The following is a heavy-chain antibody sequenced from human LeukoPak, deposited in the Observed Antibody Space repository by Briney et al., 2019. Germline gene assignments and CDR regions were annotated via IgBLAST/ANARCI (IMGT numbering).Heavy chain of an antibody. CDR3: ALGRVWFDP. CDR2: MNPNSGNT. V-gene: IGHV1-8*01. J-gene: IGHJ5*02. CDR1: GYTLTSYD. D-gene: IGHD6-13*01. Sequence: GASVKVSCKASGYTLTSYDINWVRQATGQGLEWMGWMNPNSGNTDYAQKFQGRVTMTRNTSISTAYMELSSLRSEDTAVYYCALGRVWFDPWGQGTLVTVSS.